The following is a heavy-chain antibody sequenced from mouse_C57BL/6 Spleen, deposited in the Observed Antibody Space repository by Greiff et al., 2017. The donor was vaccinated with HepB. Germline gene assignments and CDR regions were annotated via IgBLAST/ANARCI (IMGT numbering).Heavy chain of an antibody. CDR3: ARRRTYYDYDAYFDY. Sequence: VQLQQPGAELVMPGASVKLSCKASGYTFTSYWMHWVKQRPGQGLEWIGEIDPSDSYTNYNQKFKGKSTLTVDKSSSTAYMQLSSLTSEDSAVYYCARRRTYYDYDAYFDYWGQGTTLTVSS. D-gene: IGHD2-4*01. V-gene: IGHV1-69*01. CDR1: GYTFTSYW. CDR2: IDPSDSYT. J-gene: IGHJ2*01.